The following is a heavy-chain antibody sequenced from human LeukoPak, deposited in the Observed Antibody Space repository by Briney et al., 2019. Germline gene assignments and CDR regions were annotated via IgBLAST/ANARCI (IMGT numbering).Heavy chain of an antibody. J-gene: IGHJ4*02. CDR1: GFTFGGYT. CDR3: ARVSIFGVVIANDY. CDR2: ITSGGDYM. Sequence: GGSLRLSCAASGFTFGGYTMSWVRQAPGKGLQWVSTITSGGDYMYYADPVKGRFTISRDDSKNSLYLHMNSLRAGDTAVCYCARVSIFGVVIANDYWGQGTVVTVSS. V-gene: IGHV3-21*01. D-gene: IGHD3-16*02.